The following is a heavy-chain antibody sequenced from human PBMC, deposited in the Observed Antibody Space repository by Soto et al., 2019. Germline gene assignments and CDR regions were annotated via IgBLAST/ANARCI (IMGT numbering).Heavy chain of an antibody. V-gene: IGHV4-59*01. D-gene: IGHD2-21*01. CDR1: VDSISTYY. CDR2: VYYSGST. J-gene: IGHJ4*01. Sequence: SETLSLTGDVSVDSISTYYWSWMRQPPGKGLEWIGYVYYSGSTLYNPSLESRVTMSIDMSKKQVSLKLTSVIAADTAVYYCARTRMIESWIDYWGHGTLVTVSS. CDR3: ARTRMIESWIDY.